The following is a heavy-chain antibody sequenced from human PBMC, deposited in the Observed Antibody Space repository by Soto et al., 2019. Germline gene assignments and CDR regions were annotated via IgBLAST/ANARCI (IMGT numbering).Heavy chain of an antibody. J-gene: IGHJ4*02. V-gene: IGHV4-39*01. Sequence: SETLSLTCTVSGGSISSSSYYWGWIRQPPGKGLEWIGSIYYSGSTYYNPSLKSRVTISVDTSKNQFSLKLSSVTAADTAVYYCARLFYVYGSGTSPRYHFDYWGQGIQVTVSS. CDR3: ARLFYVYGSGTSPRYHFDY. CDR2: IYYSGST. D-gene: IGHD3-10*01. CDR1: GGSISSSSYY.